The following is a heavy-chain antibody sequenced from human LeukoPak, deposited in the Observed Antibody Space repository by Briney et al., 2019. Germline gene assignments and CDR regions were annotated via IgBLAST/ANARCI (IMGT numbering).Heavy chain of an antibody. V-gene: IGHV3-7*01. Sequence: GGSLRLSCAVSGVNFSSYWMSWVRQAPGKGLEWVANIKQDGSEEYYVDSVKGRFTISTDNAKNSLYLQMNSLRAEDTAVYYCARDAYYDFWSGYPRYFDYWGHGTLVTVSS. D-gene: IGHD3-3*01. CDR1: GVNFSSYW. CDR2: IKQDGSEE. CDR3: ARDAYYDFWSGYPRYFDY. J-gene: IGHJ4*01.